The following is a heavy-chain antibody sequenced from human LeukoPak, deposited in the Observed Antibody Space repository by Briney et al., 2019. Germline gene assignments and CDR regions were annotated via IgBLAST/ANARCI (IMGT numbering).Heavy chain of an antibody. V-gene: IGHV5-51*01. CDR3: AIPGESSGWFSGFDY. J-gene: IGHJ4*02. D-gene: IGHD6-19*01. CDR2: IYPGDSDT. Sequence: GESLKISCKGSGSSFTGYWIGWVRQMPGKGLEWMGIIYPGDSDTRYSASFQGQVTISADKSISTAYLQWSSLKASDTAMYYCAIPGESSGWFSGFDYWGQGTLVTVSS. CDR1: GSSFTGYW.